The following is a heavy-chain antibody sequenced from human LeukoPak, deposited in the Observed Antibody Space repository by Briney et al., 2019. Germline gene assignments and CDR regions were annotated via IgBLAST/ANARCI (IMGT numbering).Heavy chain of an antibody. D-gene: IGHD4-23*01. CDR2: IYYSGST. J-gene: IGHJ4*02. CDR1: GGSISSYY. Sequence: SETLSLTCTVSGGSISSYYWSWIRQPPGKGLEWIGYIYYSGSTNYNPSLKSRVTISVDTSKNQFSLKLSSVTAADTAVYYCARNSHRGGNMFDYWGQGTLVTVSS. CDR3: ARNSHRGGNMFDY. V-gene: IGHV4-59*01.